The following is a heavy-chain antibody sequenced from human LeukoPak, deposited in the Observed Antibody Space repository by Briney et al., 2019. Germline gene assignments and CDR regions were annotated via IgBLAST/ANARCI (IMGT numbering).Heavy chain of an antibody. CDR1: GFTFDDYA. V-gene: IGHV3-9*01. Sequence: GRSLRLSCAASGFTFDDYAMHWVRQAPGKGLEWVSGISWNSGSIGYADSVKGRFTISRDNAKNSLYLQMNSLRAVDTALYYCAKDMMPHYYDSSGYSYWGQGTLVTVSS. CDR3: AKDMMPHYYDSSGYSY. D-gene: IGHD3-22*01. J-gene: IGHJ4*02. CDR2: ISWNSGSI.